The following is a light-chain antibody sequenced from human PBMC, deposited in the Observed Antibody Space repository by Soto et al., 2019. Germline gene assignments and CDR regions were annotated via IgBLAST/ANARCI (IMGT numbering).Light chain of an antibody. V-gene: IGKV3-11*01. Sequence: EIVLTQSPATLSLSPGERATLSCRASQSVSSYLAWYQQKPGKAPRLLIYDASNRATGIPARFSGSGSGTDFTLTISSLEPEDFAVYYCQQRYSWPLTFGGGTKVEIK. CDR1: QSVSSY. J-gene: IGKJ4*01. CDR2: DAS. CDR3: QQRYSWPLT.